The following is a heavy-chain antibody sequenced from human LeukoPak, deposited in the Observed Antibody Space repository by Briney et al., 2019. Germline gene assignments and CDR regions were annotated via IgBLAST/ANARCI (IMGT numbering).Heavy chain of an antibody. CDR2: ISASGNII. J-gene: IGHJ4*02. CDR1: GFPFRDYY. V-gene: IGHV3-11*01. CDR3: ARHMVITPFDS. Sequence: PGGSLRLSCAVSGFPFRDYYFSWVRQAPGQGLEWLSFISASGNIIHYEDSVKGRFTISRDDAKNSVFPQMDSLRTDDTALYYCARHMVITPFDSWGQGTLVIVSS. D-gene: IGHD4/OR15-4a*01.